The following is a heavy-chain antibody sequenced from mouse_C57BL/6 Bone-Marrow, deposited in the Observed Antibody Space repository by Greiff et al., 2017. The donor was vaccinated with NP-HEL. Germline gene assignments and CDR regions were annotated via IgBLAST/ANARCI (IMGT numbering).Heavy chain of an antibody. D-gene: IGHD1-1*01. CDR3: ARFTTVVVDYAMDY. V-gene: IGHV1-64*01. CDR1: GYTFTSYW. CDR2: IHPNSGST. J-gene: IGHJ4*01. Sequence: QVQLQQPGAELVKPGASVKLSCKASGYTFTSYWMHWVKQRPGQGLEWIGMIHPNSGSTNYNEKFKSKATLTVDKSSSTAYMQLSSLTSEDSAVYYCARFTTVVVDYAMDYWGQGTSVTVSS.